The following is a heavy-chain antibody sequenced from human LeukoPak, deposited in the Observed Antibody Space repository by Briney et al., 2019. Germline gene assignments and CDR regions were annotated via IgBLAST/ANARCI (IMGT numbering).Heavy chain of an antibody. Sequence: SETLSLTCAVSGYSISSGYYWGWIRQPPGKGLEWIGSSYHSGSTYYNPSLKSRVTISVDTSKNQFSLELSSVTAADTAVYYCARGYSPRSYFDYWGQGALVTVSS. CDR1: GYSISSGYY. V-gene: IGHV4-38-2*01. J-gene: IGHJ4*02. CDR3: ARGYSPRSYFDY. D-gene: IGHD5-24*01. CDR2: SYHSGST.